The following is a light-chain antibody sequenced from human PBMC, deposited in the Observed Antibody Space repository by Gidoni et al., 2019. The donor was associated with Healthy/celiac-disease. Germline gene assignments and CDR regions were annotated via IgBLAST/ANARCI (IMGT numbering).Light chain of an antibody. CDR1: PGISSY. CDR3: QQYYSYPRT. CDR2: AAS. Sequence: AIRMTQSPSSFSASTGDRVTITCRASPGISSYLAWYQQKPGKAPKLLIYAASTLQSGVPSRFSVSGSGTDFTLTISCLQSEDFATYYCQQYYSYPRTFGQXTKVEIK. V-gene: IGKV1-8*01. J-gene: IGKJ1*01.